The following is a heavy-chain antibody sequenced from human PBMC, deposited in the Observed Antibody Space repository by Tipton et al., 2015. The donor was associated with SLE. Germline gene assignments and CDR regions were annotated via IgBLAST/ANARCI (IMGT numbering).Heavy chain of an antibody. CDR3: TRGGGAYDSSGYYDPFFDY. V-gene: IGHV4-34*01. CDR2: INHSGST. Sequence: TLSLTCAVYGGSFSGYYWSWIRQPPGKGLEWIGEINHSGSTNYNPSLKSRVTISVDTSKNQFSLKLRSVTAADTAVYYCTRGGGAYDSSGYYDPFFDYWGQGTLVTVSS. CDR1: GGSFSGYY. D-gene: IGHD3-22*01. J-gene: IGHJ4*02.